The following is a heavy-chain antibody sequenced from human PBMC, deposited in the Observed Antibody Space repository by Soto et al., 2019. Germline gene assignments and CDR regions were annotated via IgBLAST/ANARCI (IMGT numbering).Heavy chain of an antibody. CDR1: GGTFNTYT. CDR3: ASWRSYSGSYCFDY. CDR2: VIPMYDSV. D-gene: IGHD1-26*01. V-gene: IGHV1-69*06. Sequence: QVQLVQSGAEVKKPGSSVKVSCEASGGTFNTYTINWVRQAPGRGLEWMGQVIPMYDSVNYAESFQGRVTITVDKSTNIAYMELSSLRSEDTALYFCASWRSYSGSYCFDYWGQGTLVIVSS. J-gene: IGHJ4*02.